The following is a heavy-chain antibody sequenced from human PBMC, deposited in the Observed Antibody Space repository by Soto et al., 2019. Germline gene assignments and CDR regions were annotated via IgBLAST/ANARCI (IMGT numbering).Heavy chain of an antibody. V-gene: IGHV1-18*04. J-gene: IGHJ4*02. CDR1: GYTFTTSG. CDR3: TRAGASDWNYVSTSS. Sequence: RASVKVSCKASGYTFTTSGFNWVRQAPGQGLEWMGWISAKSGNTNYAQKLQGRVTMTTDTSTSTVYMELRSLTSDDTAIYYCTRAGASDWNYVSTSSWGQGTLVTVSS. CDR2: ISAKSGNT. D-gene: IGHD1-1*01.